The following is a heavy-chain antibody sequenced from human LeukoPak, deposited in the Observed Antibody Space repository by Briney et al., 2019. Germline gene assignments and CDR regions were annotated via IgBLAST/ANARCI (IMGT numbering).Heavy chain of an antibody. J-gene: IGHJ5*02. Sequence: ASVKVSCKASGYTFINNDINWVRQAPGQGLEWMAWIDPKNGNRGYAQNFQGRVTMTTDTSVSTAYMELSSLRSEDTAVYYCARSHTRKGFCGGGRCYPAVWWFGPWGQGTLVTVSS. CDR1: GYTFINND. CDR3: ARSHTRKGFCGGGRCYPAVWWFGP. CDR2: IDPKNGNR. D-gene: IGHD2-15*01. V-gene: IGHV1-8*01.